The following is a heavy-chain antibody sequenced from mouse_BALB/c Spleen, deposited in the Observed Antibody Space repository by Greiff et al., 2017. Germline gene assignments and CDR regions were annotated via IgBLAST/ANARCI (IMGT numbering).Heavy chain of an antibody. Sequence: EVMLVESGGGLVKPGGSLKLSCAASGFTFSSFGMHWVRQAPEKGLEWVAYISSGSSTIYYADTVKGRFTISRDNPKNTLFLQMTSLRSEDTAMYYCARGNYYGSSYDYAMDYWGQGTSVTVSS. J-gene: IGHJ4*01. D-gene: IGHD1-1*01. CDR3: ARGNYYGSSYDYAMDY. CDR2: ISSGSSTI. CDR1: GFTFSSFG. V-gene: IGHV5-17*02.